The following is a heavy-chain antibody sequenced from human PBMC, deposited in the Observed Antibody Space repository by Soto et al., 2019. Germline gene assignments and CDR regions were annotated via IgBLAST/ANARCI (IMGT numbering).Heavy chain of an antibody. CDR3: ERARDSVLWFGESYYYGMDV. CDR1: GYTFTGYY. D-gene: IGHD3-10*01. J-gene: IGHJ6*02. V-gene: IGHV1-2*02. Sequence: ASVNVSCTASGYTFTGYYMHWVRQAPGQGLEWMGWINPNSGGTNYAQKFQGRVTMTRDTSISTAYMELSRLRSDDTAVYYCERARDSVLWFGESYYYGMDVWGQGTTVNVSS. CDR2: INPNSGGT.